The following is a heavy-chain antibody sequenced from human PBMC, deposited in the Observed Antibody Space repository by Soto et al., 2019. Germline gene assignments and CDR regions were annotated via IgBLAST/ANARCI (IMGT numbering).Heavy chain of an antibody. Sequence: QVQLVQSGAAVKKPGSSVKVSCKASGGTFSSYAISWVRQAPGQGLEWMGGIIPICGTANYAQKFQGRVTITADESTSTAYMALSSLRSEDTAVYYCARGGSSTSCYSCADYYYCMDVWGQGTTVTVSS. D-gene: IGHD2-2*02. CDR1: GGTFSSYA. J-gene: IGHJ6*02. CDR2: IIPICGTA. V-gene: IGHV1-69*01. CDR3: ARGGSSTSCYSCADYYYCMDV.